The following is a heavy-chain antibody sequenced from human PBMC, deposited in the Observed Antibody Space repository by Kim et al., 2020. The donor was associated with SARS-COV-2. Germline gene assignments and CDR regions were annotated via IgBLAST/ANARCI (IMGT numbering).Heavy chain of an antibody. CDR3: AKGSTVTTKFFDY. CDR1: GFTFSSYA. D-gene: IGHD4-17*01. V-gene: IGHV3-23*01. CDR2: IGTGGGT. J-gene: IGHJ4*02. Sequence: GGSLRLSCAASGFTFSSYAMRWVRQAPGKGLEWVSTIGTGGGTYYTDSVEGRFTISRDNSKNTMYLQMNSLRAEDTAVYYCAKGSTVTTKFFDYWGQGTLVAVSS.